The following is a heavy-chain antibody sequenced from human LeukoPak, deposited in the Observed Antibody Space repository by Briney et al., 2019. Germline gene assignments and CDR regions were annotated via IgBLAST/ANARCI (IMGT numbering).Heavy chain of an antibody. Sequence: GGSLRLSCAASGFTFSSYSMNWVRQAPGKGLEWVSSISSSSSYIYYADSVKGRFTISRDDAKNSLYLQMNSLRAEDTAVYYCARDLAGGYYPNFDYWGQGTLVTVSS. CDR1: GFTFSSYS. V-gene: IGHV3-21*01. CDR2: ISSSSSYI. J-gene: IGHJ4*02. CDR3: ARDLAGGYYPNFDY. D-gene: IGHD3-22*01.